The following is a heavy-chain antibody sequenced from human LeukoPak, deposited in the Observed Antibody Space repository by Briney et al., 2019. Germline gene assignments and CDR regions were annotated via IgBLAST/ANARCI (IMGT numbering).Heavy chain of an antibody. CDR1: GGSISTTNW. V-gene: IGHV4-4*02. CDR3: AREGGFYRPLDY. J-gene: IGHJ4*02. D-gene: IGHD3-3*01. Sequence: NPSGTLSLICGVSGGSISTTNWWTWVRQPPGKGLEWIGEVHLDGRTNSNPSLESRLTMSVDLSENHISLKLTSVTAADTAVYYCAREGGFYRPLDYSGQGTLVTVSS. CDR2: VHLDGRT.